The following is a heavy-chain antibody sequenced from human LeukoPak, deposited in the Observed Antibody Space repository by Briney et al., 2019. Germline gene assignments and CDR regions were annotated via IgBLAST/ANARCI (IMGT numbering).Heavy chain of an antibody. D-gene: IGHD1-14*01. CDR2: ISAYNGNT. Sequence: ASVKVSCKASGYTFTSYGISWVRQAPGQGLEWMGWISAYNGNTNYAQKLQGRVTMTTDTSTSTAYMELRSLRSDDTAVYYCARFKRSGWQPEPYMDVWGKGTTVTTSS. J-gene: IGHJ6*03. CDR3: ARFKRSGWQPEPYMDV. V-gene: IGHV1-18*01. CDR1: GYTFTSYG.